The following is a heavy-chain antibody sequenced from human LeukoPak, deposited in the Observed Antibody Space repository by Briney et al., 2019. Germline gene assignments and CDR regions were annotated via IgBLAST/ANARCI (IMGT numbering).Heavy chain of an antibody. V-gene: IGHV1-46*01. J-gene: IGHJ4*02. CDR1: GYTFTSYY. Sequence: ASVKVSCKASGYTFTSYYMHWVRQAPGQGLEWMGIISPSGGSTSYAQKFQGRVTMTRDMSTSTVYMELSSLRSEDTAVYYCARGGSSGYYCDYWGQGTLVTVSS. D-gene: IGHD3-22*01. CDR3: ARGGSSGYYCDY. CDR2: ISPSGGST.